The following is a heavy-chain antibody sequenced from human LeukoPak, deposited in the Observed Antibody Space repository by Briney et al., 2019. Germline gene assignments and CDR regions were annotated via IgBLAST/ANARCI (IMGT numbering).Heavy chain of an antibody. Sequence: GGSLRLSRAPSGFPHNSYPMRWVREAPGKGLEGVSAICCSGGNTYYADSVKGRFTISRDNSKSTLYLQMNSLRAEDTAVYYCAKEVAYGDYLAPFDYWGQGTLVTVSS. V-gene: IGHV3-23*01. D-gene: IGHD4-17*01. J-gene: IGHJ4*02. CDR1: GFPHNSYP. CDR2: ICCSGGNT. CDR3: AKEVAYGDYLAPFDY.